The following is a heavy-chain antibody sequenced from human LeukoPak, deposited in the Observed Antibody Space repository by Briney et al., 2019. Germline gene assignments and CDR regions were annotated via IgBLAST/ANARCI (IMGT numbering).Heavy chain of an antibody. CDR1: GGSISSYY. V-gene: IGHV4-59*01. D-gene: IGHD4-23*01. CDR2: IYYSGST. J-gene: IGHJ4*02. Sequence: SETLSLTCTVSGGSISSYYWSWIRQPAGKGLEWIGYIYYSGSTNYNPSLKSRVTISVDTSKNQFSLKLSSVTAADTAVYYCARDRGIYGGNDYWAREPWSPSPQ. CDR3: ARDRGIYGGNDY.